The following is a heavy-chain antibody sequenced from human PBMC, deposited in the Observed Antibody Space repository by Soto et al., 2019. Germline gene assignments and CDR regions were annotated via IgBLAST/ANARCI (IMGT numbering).Heavy chain of an antibody. CDR3: ARRRVYATYRYYGMDV. J-gene: IGHJ6*02. CDR1: GFTFSSYA. D-gene: IGHD2-8*01. V-gene: IGHV3-30-3*01. CDR2: ISYDGSNK. Sequence: QVQLVESGGGVVQPGRSLRLSCAASGFTFSSYAMHWVRQAPGKGLEWVAVISYDGSNKYYADSVKGRFTISRDNSKITLYLQMNSLRAEDTAVYYCARRRVYATYRYYGMDVWGQGTTVTVSS.